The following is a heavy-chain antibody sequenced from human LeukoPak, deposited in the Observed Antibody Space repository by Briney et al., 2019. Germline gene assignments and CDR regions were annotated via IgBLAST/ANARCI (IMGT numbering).Heavy chain of an antibody. J-gene: IGHJ4*02. CDR3: ARANLLLPKHESGFDY. V-gene: IGHV4-34*01. Sequence: SETLSLTCAVYGGSFSGYYWSWIRQPPGKGMKWIGEINHSGSTNYNPSLKSRVTISVDTSKNQFSLKLSSVTAADTAVYYCARANLLLPKHESGFDYWGQGTLVTVSS. CDR2: INHSGST. CDR1: GGSFSGYY. D-gene: IGHD2-15*01.